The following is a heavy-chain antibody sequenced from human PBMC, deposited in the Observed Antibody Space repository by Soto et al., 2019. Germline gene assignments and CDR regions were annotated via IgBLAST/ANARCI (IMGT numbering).Heavy chain of an antibody. CDR2: IIYSGST. D-gene: IGHD2-2*01. Sequence: SETLSLTCTVSGGSISSSPYYWGWVRQPPGKGLEYIASIIYSGSTYYNPSLKNRVTITVDTSKNQISLKLSSVTAADTAVYYCARTAHCTSTSCYSGWFDPWGQGTLVTVSS. CDR1: GGSISSSPYY. V-gene: IGHV4-39*01. CDR3: ARTAHCTSTSCYSGWFDP. J-gene: IGHJ5*02.